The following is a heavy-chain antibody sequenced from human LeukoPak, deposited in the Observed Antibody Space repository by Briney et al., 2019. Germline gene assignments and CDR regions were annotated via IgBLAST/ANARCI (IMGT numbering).Heavy chain of an antibody. CDR3: ASAHLWGSGSYFNWFDP. V-gene: IGHV1-69*13. CDR1: GGTFSSYA. Sequence: ASVKVSCRASGGTFSSYAISWVRQAPGQGLEWMGGIIPIFGTANYAQKFQGGVTITADESTSTAYMELSSLRSEDTAVYYCASAHLWGSGSYFNWFDPWGQGTLVTVSS. D-gene: IGHD3-10*01. CDR2: IIPIFGTA. J-gene: IGHJ5*02.